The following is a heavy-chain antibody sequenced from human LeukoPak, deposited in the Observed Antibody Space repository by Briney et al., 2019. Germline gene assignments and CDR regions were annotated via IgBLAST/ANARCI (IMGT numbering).Heavy chain of an antibody. Sequence: GGSLRLSCSASGFTFSSLTMHWVRQAPGKGLEYVSGIRSNGGSTYYADSVSGRFSISRDNSKNTLYLQMNSLKAEDTAVYHCARDLAPANYGDLEPLDSWGQGTLVTVSS. V-gene: IGHV3-64*04. CDR3: ARDLAPANYGDLEPLDS. CDR1: GFTFSSLT. CDR2: IRSNGGST. D-gene: IGHD4-17*01. J-gene: IGHJ4*02.